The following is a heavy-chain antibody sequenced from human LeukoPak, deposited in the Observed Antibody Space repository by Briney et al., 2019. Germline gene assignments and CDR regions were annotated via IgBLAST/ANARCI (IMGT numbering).Heavy chain of an antibody. V-gene: IGHV3-23*01. CDR3: AKPLSGWYSFDY. J-gene: IGHJ4*02. CDR2: ISGSDART. CDR1: GFTFSSNA. Sequence: GGSLRLSCAASGFTFSSNAMSWVRQAPGKGLEWVAAISGSDARTYYADSVKGRFTISSDNSKNTLYLQMSSLRAEDTAVYYCAKPLSGWYSFDYWGQGTLVTVSS. D-gene: IGHD6-19*01.